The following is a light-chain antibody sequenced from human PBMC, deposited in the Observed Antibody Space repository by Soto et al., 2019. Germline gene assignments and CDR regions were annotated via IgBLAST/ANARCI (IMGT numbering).Light chain of an antibody. V-gene: IGKV1-5*03. J-gene: IGKJ1*01. CDR3: QQYNTDWT. CDR1: QSISSW. Sequence: DIQMTQSPSTLSASVGDRVTITCRASQSISSWLAWYQQKPGKAPKLLIYKASSLESGVPSRFIGRGSGTEFTLTISSLQPDDFATYHCQQYNTDWTFGQGTKVEIK. CDR2: KAS.